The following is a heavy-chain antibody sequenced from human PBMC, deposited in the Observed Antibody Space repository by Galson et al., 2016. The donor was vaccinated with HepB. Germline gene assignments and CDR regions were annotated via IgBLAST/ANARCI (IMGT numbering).Heavy chain of an antibody. CDR3: TTDSPMYYDILIGYPFDY. V-gene: IGHV3-15*07. D-gene: IGHD3-9*01. CDR1: GFTFSNAW. CDR2: IKSKADGGTT. Sequence: SLRLSCAASGFTFSNAWMNWVRQAPGKGLEWVGHIKSKADGGTTDYAAPVKGRFTISRADSKNTLYLQMSSLKTEDTAVYYCTTDSPMYYDILIGYPFDYWGQGVLVTVSS. J-gene: IGHJ4*02.